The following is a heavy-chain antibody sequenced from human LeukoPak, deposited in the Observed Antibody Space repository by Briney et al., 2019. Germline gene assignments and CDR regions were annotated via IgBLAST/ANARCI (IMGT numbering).Heavy chain of an antibody. CDR1: GFTFSSYA. J-gene: IGHJ4*02. V-gene: IGHV3-23*01. CDR3: AKRGYCSGGTCYYHFDY. Sequence: GSLRLSCAASGFTFSSYAMSWVRQAPGKGLEWVSAISGSGGNTYYADSVKGRFTMSRDNSKNTLYLQMNSLRAEDTAVYYCAKRGYCSGGTCYYHFDYWGQGTLVTVSS. D-gene: IGHD2-15*01. CDR2: ISGSGGNT.